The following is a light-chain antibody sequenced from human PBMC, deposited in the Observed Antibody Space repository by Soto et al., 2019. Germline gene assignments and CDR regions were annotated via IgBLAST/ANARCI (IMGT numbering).Light chain of an antibody. V-gene: IGLV2-23*02. CDR2: EVN. CDR1: SSDIGTYDL. Sequence: QSVLTQPASVSGSPGQSITISCTGTSSDIGTYDLVSWYQHHPGKAPKLMIYEVNLRPSGVSNRFSASKSDNTASLTISGLQAEDEADYYCCSYAGSSIFVVFGGGTKLTVL. CDR3: CSYAGSSIFVV. J-gene: IGLJ2*01.